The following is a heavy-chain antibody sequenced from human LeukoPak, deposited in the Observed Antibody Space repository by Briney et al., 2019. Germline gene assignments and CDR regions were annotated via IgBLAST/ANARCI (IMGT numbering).Heavy chain of an antibody. CDR3: ASSTGATTPYYYCYMDV. D-gene: IGHD1-26*01. Sequence: SQTLSLTCTVSGGSISSGSYYWSWIRQPAGKGLEWIGRIYTSGSTNYNPSLKSRVTISVDTSKNQFSLKLSSVTAADTAVYYCASSTGATTPYYYCYMDVWGKGTTVTVSS. V-gene: IGHV4-61*02. CDR2: IYTSGST. CDR1: GGSISSGSYY. J-gene: IGHJ6*03.